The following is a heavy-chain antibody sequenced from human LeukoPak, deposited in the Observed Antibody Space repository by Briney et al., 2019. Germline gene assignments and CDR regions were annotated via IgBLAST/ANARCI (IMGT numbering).Heavy chain of an antibody. V-gene: IGHV1-8*01. J-gene: IGHJ6*02. Sequence: ASVKVSCKASGYTFTSYDINWVRQATGQGLEWVGWMNPNSGNTGYAQKFQGRVTMTRNTSISTAYMELSSLRSEDTAVYYCARGFRYTYGMDVWGQGTTVTVSS. CDR2: MNPNSGNT. CDR1: GYTFTSYD. D-gene: IGHD5-24*01. CDR3: ARGFRYTYGMDV.